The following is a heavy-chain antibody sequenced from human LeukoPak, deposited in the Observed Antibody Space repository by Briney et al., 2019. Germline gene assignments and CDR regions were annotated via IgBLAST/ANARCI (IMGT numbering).Heavy chain of an antibody. J-gene: IGHJ4*02. D-gene: IGHD2-2*01. V-gene: IGHV3-15*01. CDR2: IKSKTDGGTT. CDR3: ANLVAGDDY. Sequence: GGSLRLSCAASGFTFSNAWMSWVRQAPGKGLEWVGRIKSKTDGGTTDYAAPVKGRFTISRDNSKNTLYLQMNSLRAEDTAVYYCANLVAGDDYWGQGTLVTVSS. CDR1: GFTFSNAW.